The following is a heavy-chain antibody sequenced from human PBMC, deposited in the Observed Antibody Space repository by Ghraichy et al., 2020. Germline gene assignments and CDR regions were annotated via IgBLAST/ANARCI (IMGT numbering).Heavy chain of an antibody. Sequence: GESLNISCAASGFTFSSYSMNWVRQAPGKGLEWVSSISSSSSYIYYADSVKGRFTISRDNAKNSLYLQMNSLRAEDTAVYYCARDTGSGWSFDYWGQGTLVTVSS. J-gene: IGHJ4*02. CDR1: GFTFSSYS. D-gene: IGHD6-19*01. CDR3: ARDTGSGWSFDY. CDR2: ISSSSSYI. V-gene: IGHV3-21*01.